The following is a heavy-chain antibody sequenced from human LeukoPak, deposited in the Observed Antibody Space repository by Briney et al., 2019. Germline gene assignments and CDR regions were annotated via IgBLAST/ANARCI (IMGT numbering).Heavy chain of an antibody. V-gene: IGHV3-23*01. CDR2: ICGNSVTI. J-gene: IGHJ4*02. D-gene: IGHD1-26*01. Sequence: GGSLRLSCTAPGSTFSTYPMTWVRHAPEQGLERVSPICGNSVTIYYADSLKGRFTLSGDKSKNTLYLQMYSLRDEDTAVYYCANILGGTYYFDLWGQGTLVTVSS. CDR3: ANILGGTYYFDL. CDR1: GSTFSTYP.